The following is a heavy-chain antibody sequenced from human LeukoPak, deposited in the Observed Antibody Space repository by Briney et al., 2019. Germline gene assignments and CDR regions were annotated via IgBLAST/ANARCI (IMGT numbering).Heavy chain of an antibody. J-gene: IGHJ3*02. CDR3: ARGLGSSRACDI. CDR1: GFTFSSYW. V-gene: IGHV3-74*01. D-gene: IGHD1-26*01. Sequence: GGSLRLSCAASGFTFSSYWMHWVRQAPGKGLVWVSRINTDGSSTNYADSVKGRFTISRDNAKNTLYLQMNSLRAEDTAVYYCARGLGSSRACDIWGQGTMVTVSS. CDR2: INTDGSST.